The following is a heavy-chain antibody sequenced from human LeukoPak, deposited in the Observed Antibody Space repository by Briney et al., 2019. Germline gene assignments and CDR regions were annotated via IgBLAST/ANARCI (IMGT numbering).Heavy chain of an antibody. V-gene: IGHV3-15*01. CDR1: GFTFSNAW. J-gene: IGHJ4*02. CDR2: IKSKTDGGTT. CDR3: TTDREYSSGWFTYYFDY. Sequence: GGSLRLSCAASGFTFSNAWMSWVRQAPGKGLEWVGRIKSKTDGGTTDYAAPVKGRFTISRHDSKNTLYLQMNSLKTEYTAVYYCTTDREYSSGWFTYYFDYWGQGTLVTVSS. D-gene: IGHD6-19*01.